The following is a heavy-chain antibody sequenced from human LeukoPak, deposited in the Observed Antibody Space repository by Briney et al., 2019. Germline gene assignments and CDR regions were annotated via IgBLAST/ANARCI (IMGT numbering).Heavy chain of an antibody. Sequence: GGSLRLSCSASGFTFSSYAMHWVRQAPGQGLEYVSAISSNGGSTNYADSVKGRFTISRDNSKNTLYLEMSSLRAEDTAVYYCVKGPHSVVVTAIYDYWGQGTLVTVSS. CDR2: ISSNGGST. CDR3: VKGPHSVVVTAIYDY. J-gene: IGHJ4*02. D-gene: IGHD2-21*02. V-gene: IGHV3-64D*09. CDR1: GFTFSSYA.